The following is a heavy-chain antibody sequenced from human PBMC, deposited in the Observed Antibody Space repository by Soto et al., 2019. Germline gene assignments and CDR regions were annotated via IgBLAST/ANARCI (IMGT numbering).Heavy chain of an antibody. V-gene: IGHV6-1*01. D-gene: IGHD3-10*01. J-gene: IGHJ6*02. Sequence: SQTLSLTCAISGDSVSSNRGAWNWIRQSPSRGLEWLGRTYYRSKWYNEYAVSVKSRITINPDTSKNHFSLHLNSVTPDDTAVYYCSRCASGTPDRYGMDAWGQGTTVTVSS. CDR1: GDSVSSNRGA. CDR2: TYYRSKWYN. CDR3: SRCASGTPDRYGMDA.